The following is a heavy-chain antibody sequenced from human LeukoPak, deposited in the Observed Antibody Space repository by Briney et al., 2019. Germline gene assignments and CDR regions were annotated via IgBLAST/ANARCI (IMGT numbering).Heavy chain of an antibody. Sequence: GWSLRLSCAASGFTFSSYEMNWVRQAPGKGLEWVSVINSGGSTYYADSVKDRFTISRDNSKNTLYLQMNSLRAEDPAVYYCARHGSITMVRGRLRYYYMDVWGKGTTVTISS. CDR1: GFTFSSYE. CDR2: INSGGST. V-gene: IGHV3-66*04. J-gene: IGHJ6*03. CDR3: ARHGSITMVRGRLRYYYMDV. D-gene: IGHD3-10*01.